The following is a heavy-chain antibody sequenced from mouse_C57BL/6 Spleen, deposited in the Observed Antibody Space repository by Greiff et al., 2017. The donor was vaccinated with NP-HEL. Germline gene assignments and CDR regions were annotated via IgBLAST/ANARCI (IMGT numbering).Heavy chain of an antibody. J-gene: IGHJ1*03. CDR2: IRNKANNHAT. CDR1: GFTFSDAW. Sequence: EVQLVESGGGLVQPGGSMKLSCAASGFTFSDAWMDWVRQSPEKGLEWVAEIRNKANNHATYYAESVKGRFTISRDDSKSSVYLQMNSLRAEDTGIYYCTRTGTLGYWYFDVWGTGTTVTVSS. CDR3: TRTGTLGYWYFDV. D-gene: IGHD4-1*01. V-gene: IGHV6-6*01.